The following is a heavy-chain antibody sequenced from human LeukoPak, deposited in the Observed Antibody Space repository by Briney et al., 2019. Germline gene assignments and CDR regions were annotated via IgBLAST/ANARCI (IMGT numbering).Heavy chain of an antibody. Sequence: GGSLRLSCAASGFTFSSYAMSWVRQAPGKGLEWVSAISGSGGSTYYADSVKGRFTISRDNSKNTLYLQMNSLRAEDKAVYYCAKDKLAYCSGGSCYYFDYWGQGTLVTVSS. CDR1: GFTFSSYA. CDR2: ISGSGGST. V-gene: IGHV3-23*01. CDR3: AKDKLAYCSGGSCYYFDY. D-gene: IGHD2-15*01. J-gene: IGHJ4*02.